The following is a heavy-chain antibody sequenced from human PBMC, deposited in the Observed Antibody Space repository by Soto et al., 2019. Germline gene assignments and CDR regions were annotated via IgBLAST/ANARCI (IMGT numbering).Heavy chain of an antibody. D-gene: IGHD3-10*01. J-gene: IGHJ4*02. V-gene: IGHV3-23*01. CDR3: AKDRPEHVPKGGVLWFGEPPWDY. CDR1: GVPFSSYA. Sequence: PGGSLRLSCAASGVPFSSYAMSWVRQAPGKGLEWVSAISGSGGSTYYADSVKGRFTISRDNSKNTLYLQMNSLRAEDTAVYYCAKDRPEHVPKGGVLWFGEPPWDYWGQGTLVTVSS. CDR2: ISGSGGST.